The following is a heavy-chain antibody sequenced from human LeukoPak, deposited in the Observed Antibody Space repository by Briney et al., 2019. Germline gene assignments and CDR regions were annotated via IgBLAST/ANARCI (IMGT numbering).Heavy chain of an antibody. J-gene: IGHJ4*02. D-gene: IGHD3-3*01. CDR2: FDPEDGET. CDR3: ATPREVLRWPGYFDY. Sequence: GASVKVSCNVSGYTLTELSMHWVRQAPGKGLEWMGGFDPEDGETIYAQKFQGRVTMTEDTSTDTAYMELSSLRSEDTAVYYCATPREVLRWPGYFDYWGQGTLVTVSS. CDR1: GYTLTELS. V-gene: IGHV1-24*01.